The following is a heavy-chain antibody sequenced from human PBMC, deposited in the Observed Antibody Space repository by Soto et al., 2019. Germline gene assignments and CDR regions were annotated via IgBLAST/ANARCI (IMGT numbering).Heavy chain of an antibody. J-gene: IGHJ4*02. CDR2: IRSKTDGGTP. CDR3: TTEKGY. CDR1: GFTFTNAW. V-gene: IGHV3-15*07. Sequence: EVEHVESGGGLVKPGESLRLSCAASGFTFTNAWMNWIRQAPGKGLEWVGRIRSKTDGGTPDYAAPVKGRFTISRDDSKNTLYVQMNSLKTEDTAIYYCTTEKGYWGQGTLVTVSS.